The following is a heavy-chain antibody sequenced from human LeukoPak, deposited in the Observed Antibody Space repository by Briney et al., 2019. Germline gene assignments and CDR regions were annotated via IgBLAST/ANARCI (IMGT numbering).Heavy chain of an antibody. CDR1: GYTFTSYG. CDR2: ISAYNGNT. CDR3: ARVHCSGGSCYGEVFDY. J-gene: IGHJ4*02. V-gene: IGHV1-18*01. Sequence: ASVKVSCKASGYTFTSYGISWVRQAPGQGLEWMGWISAYNGNTNYAQKLQGRVTMTRDTSTSKVYMEVSSLTSEDTAVYYCARVHCSGGSCYGEVFDYWGQGTLVSVSS. D-gene: IGHD2-15*01.